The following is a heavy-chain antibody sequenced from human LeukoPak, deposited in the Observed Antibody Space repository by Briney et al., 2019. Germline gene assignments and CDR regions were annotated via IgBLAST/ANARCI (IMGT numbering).Heavy chain of an antibody. Sequence: SQTLSLTCAISGDSVSSNSATWNWIRQSPSRGLEWLGGTYYRSKWYNDYAVSMKSRITINPDTSKNQFSLQLNSVTPEDTAAYYCARRKAATFGMDVWGQGTTVTVSS. CDR2: TYYRSKWYN. CDR1: GDSVSSNSAT. J-gene: IGHJ6*02. D-gene: IGHD6-13*01. V-gene: IGHV6-1*01. CDR3: ARRKAATFGMDV.